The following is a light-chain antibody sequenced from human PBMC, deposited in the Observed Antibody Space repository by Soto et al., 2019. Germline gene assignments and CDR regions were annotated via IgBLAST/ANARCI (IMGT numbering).Light chain of an antibody. CDR2: DAS. J-gene: IGKJ1*01. V-gene: IGKV3D-20*01. CDR3: QQYGGSPS. Sequence: EIVLTQSPATLSLSPGERATLSCGTSQSVSSSYLAWYQQKPGLAPRLVIYDASSRATGIPDRFSGSGSGTDFTLTISRLEPEDFAVYYCQQYGGSPSFGQGTKVEIK. CDR1: QSVSSSY.